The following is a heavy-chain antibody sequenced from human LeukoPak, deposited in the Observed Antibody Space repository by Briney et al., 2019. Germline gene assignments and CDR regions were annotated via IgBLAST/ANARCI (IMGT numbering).Heavy chain of an antibody. D-gene: IGHD1-26*01. J-gene: IGHJ3*02. Sequence: TGGSLRLSCAATEFPLRSFEMNWVRQAPGKGPEWLSYISSSGYTIYYTDSVKGRFTLSRDKTNNTLYLQMDNLIGDEKACYYCAEGAVEAIVGPGDVFDMWGQGTMVTVSS. V-gene: IGHV3-48*03. CDR2: ISSSGYTI. CDR1: EFPLRSFE. CDR3: AEGAVEAIVGPGDVFDM.